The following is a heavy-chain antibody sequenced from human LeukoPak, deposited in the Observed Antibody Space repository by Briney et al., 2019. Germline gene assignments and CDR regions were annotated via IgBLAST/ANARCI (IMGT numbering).Heavy chain of an antibody. V-gene: IGHV4-59*06. J-gene: IGHJ4*02. D-gene: IGHD3-22*01. CDR1: DGSINSYY. CDR2: IYYSGST. Sequence: SETLSLTCSVSDGSINSYYWNWIRQHPGKGLEWIGYIYYSGSTYYNPSLKSRVTISVDTSKNQFSLKLSSVTAADTAVYYCARHSSGYYYEDPYFDYWGQGTLVTVSS. CDR3: ARHSSGYYYEDPYFDY.